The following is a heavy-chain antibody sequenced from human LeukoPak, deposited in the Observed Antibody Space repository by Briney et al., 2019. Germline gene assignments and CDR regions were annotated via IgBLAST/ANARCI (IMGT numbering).Heavy chain of an antibody. J-gene: IGHJ4*02. CDR1: GFTFGDYA. V-gene: IGHV3-49*04. CDR3: TGVYFDY. D-gene: IGHD3-10*01. CDR2: IRSKAYGGTT. Sequence: GGSLRLSCTASGFTFGDYAMSWVRQAPGKGLEWVGFIRSKAYGGTTEYAASVKGRLTISRDDPKSIAYLQMNSLKTEDTAVYYCTGVYFDYWGQGTLVTVSS.